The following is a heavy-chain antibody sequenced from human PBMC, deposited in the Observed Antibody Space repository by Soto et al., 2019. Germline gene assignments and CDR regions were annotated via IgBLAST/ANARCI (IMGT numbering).Heavy chain of an antibody. CDR2: IYWDDDK. V-gene: IGHV2-5*02. CDR1: GFSLRTSGVG. Sequence: QITLKESGPTLVKPTQTLTLTCTFSGFSLRTSGVGVGWIRQPPGKALEWLALIYWDDDKRYSPSLKSRLTITKDTSKNQVVLTMTNMDPVDTATYCCTQVITTVTTRWGQGTLVTVSS. CDR3: TQVITTVTTR. J-gene: IGHJ4*02. D-gene: IGHD4-4*01.